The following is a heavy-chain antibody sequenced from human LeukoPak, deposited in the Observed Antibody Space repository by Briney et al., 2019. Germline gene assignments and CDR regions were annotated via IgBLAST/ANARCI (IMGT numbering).Heavy chain of an antibody. V-gene: IGHV5-51*01. J-gene: IGHJ4*02. D-gene: IGHD2/OR15-2a*01. CDR3: ARAGYSNRWDGVDY. CDR2: IYPGDSET. Sequence: GESLKISCQGSGYSFTNFWVGWVRQLPGKGLEWMGIIYPGDSETEYSPSFQGQVTISVDKSINTAYLQWSSLKASDSAMYYCARAGYSNRWDGVDYWGQGTLVTVSS. CDR1: GYSFTNFW.